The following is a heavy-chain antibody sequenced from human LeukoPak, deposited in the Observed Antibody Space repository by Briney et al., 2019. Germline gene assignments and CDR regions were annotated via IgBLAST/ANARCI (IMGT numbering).Heavy chain of an antibody. D-gene: IGHD1-26*01. J-gene: IGHJ6*02. V-gene: IGHV4-61*08. CDR2: IYYSGST. Sequence: PSETLSLTCAVSGGSISSGDFYWSWIRQPPGMGLEWIGYIYYSGSTNYNPSLKSRVTISVDTSKNQFSLKLSSVTAADTAVYYCARDRSQSGSLGWGTWYGMDVWGQGTTVTVSS. CDR1: GGSISSGDFY. CDR3: ARDRSQSGSLGWGTWYGMDV.